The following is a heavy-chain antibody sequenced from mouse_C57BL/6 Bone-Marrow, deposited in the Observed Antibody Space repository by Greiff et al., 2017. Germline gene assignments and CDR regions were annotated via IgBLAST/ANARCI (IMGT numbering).Heavy chain of an antibody. V-gene: IGHV1-50*01. CDR1: GYTFTSYW. Sequence: QVQLKESGAELVKPGASVKLSCKASGYTFTSYWMQWVKQRPGQGLEWIGEIDPSDSYTNYNQKFKGKATLTVDTSSSTAYMQLSSLTSEDSAVYYCARLGDYDVPWFAYWGQGTLVTVSA. CDR2: IDPSDSYT. D-gene: IGHD2-4*01. CDR3: ARLGDYDVPWFAY. J-gene: IGHJ3*01.